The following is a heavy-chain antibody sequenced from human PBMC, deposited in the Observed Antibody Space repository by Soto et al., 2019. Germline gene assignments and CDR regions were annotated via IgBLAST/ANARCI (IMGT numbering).Heavy chain of an antibody. CDR3: SRGTYYPQSSGLHADY. Sequence: LRLSCATSGFSFNDYAMYWVRQAPGQGLEWVAIISSDGHHQFYLDNLRGRFTVSRDNSKNTLYLQMNSLRPEDTAVYYCSRGTYYPQSSGLHADYWGPGTVVTVSS. J-gene: IGHJ4*02. CDR2: ISSDGHHQ. CDR1: GFSFNDYA. V-gene: IGHV3-30*03. D-gene: IGHD3-22*01.